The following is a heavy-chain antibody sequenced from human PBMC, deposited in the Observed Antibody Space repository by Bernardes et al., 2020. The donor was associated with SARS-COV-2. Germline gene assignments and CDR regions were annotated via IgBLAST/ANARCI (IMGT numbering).Heavy chain of an antibody. CDR3: TRIKVPVYYDSSGNSAFDI. D-gene: IGHD3-22*01. V-gene: IGHV4-39*01. CDR2: IFYDGIT. Sequence: TLSLTCAVSGDSISSTSYYWGWIRQPPGKGLEWIGNIFYDGITYYNPSLKSRVTISVDTSKNQFSLKLSSVTAADTAVYYCTRIKVPVYYDSSGNSAFDIWGQGTTVTVS. J-gene: IGHJ3*02. CDR1: GDSISSTSYY.